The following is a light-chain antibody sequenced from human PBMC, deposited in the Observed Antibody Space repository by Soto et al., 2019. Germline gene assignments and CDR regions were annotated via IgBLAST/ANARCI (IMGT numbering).Light chain of an antibody. CDR1: SSNIGAGYD. CDR3: QAYDSSLSGVG. V-gene: IGLV1-40*01. CDR2: GNS. J-gene: IGLJ2*01. Sequence: QSVLTQPPSVSGAPGQRVTISCTGSSSNIGAGYDVHWYQQLPGTAPKLLLYGNSNRPSGVPDRFSGSKSGTSASLAITGLQAEDEADYYCQAYDSSLSGVGFGGGTKLTVL.